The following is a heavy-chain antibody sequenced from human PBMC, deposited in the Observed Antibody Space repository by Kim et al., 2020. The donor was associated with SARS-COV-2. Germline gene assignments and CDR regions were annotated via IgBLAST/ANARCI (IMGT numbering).Heavy chain of an antibody. J-gene: IGHJ4*02. CDR3: ARGGSGKMVRGVKPDY. D-gene: IGHD3-10*01. Sequence: SETLSLTCAVYGGSFSGYYWRWIRQPPGKGLEWIGEINHSGSTNYNPSLKSRVTISVDTSKNQFSLKLSSVTAADTAVYYCARGGSGKMVRGVKPDYWGQGTLVTVSS. V-gene: IGHV4-34*01. CDR2: INHSGST. CDR1: GGSFSGYY.